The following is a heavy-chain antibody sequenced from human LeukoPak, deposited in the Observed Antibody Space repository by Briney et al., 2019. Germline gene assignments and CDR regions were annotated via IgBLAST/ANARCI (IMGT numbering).Heavy chain of an antibody. D-gene: IGHD4-17*01. CDR1: GYTFTSYG. CDR2: ISAYNGNT. Sequence: ASVKVSCKASGYTFTSYGISWVRRAPGQGLEWMARISAYNGNTNYAQKLQGRVTMTTDTSTSTAYMELRSLRSDDTAVYYCARDKTTDYGDEVGLDYWGQGTLVTVSS. V-gene: IGHV1-18*01. CDR3: ARDKTTDYGDEVGLDY. J-gene: IGHJ4*02.